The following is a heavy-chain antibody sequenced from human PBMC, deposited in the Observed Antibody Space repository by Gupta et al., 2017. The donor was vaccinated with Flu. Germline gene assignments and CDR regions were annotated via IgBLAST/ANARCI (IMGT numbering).Heavy chain of an antibody. D-gene: IGHD2-2*01. Sequence: QAPGQGLEWMGGIIPIFRTTNYAQKFQGRVTITADESTGTVYKELSSLRSEDTAMYYCARDQYQVLSPDAFDIWGQGTMVTVSS. CDR3: ARDQYQVLSPDAFDI. V-gene: IGHV1-69*01. CDR2: IIPIFRTT. J-gene: IGHJ3*02.